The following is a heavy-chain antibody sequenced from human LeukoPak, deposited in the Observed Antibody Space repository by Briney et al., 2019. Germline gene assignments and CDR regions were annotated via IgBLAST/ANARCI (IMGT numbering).Heavy chain of an antibody. J-gene: IGHJ4*02. Sequence: SETLSLTCTLFGGSVTSSSYFWGWIRQPPGKGLEWIGSISYSGATYYNPSLKSRVTISVDTSKNQFSLKLSSVTAADTAVYYCARLRDSSSWFDYWGQGTLVTVSS. V-gene: IGHV4-39*01. CDR2: ISYSGAT. CDR3: ARLRDSSSWFDY. CDR1: GGSVTSSSYF. D-gene: IGHD6-13*01.